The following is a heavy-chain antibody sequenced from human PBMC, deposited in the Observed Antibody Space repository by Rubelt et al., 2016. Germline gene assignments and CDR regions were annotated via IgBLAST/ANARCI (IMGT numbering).Heavy chain of an antibody. Sequence: EVQLVESGGGLVQPGGSLRLSCAASGFTFSSYEMNWVRQAPGKGLEWVSFISSSGSTIYYADSVKGRFTISRDNAKNSLYLQMNGLRAEDTAVYYCARSDIVATITDYWGQGTLVTVSS. CDR1: GFTFSSYE. CDR2: ISSSGSTI. V-gene: IGHV3-48*03. J-gene: IGHJ4*02. CDR3: ARSDIVATITDY. D-gene: IGHD5-12*01.